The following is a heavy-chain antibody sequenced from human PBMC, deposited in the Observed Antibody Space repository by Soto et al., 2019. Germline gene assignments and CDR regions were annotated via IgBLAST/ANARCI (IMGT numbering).Heavy chain of an antibody. CDR2: IYHSGST. CDR1: GYSISSGYY. J-gene: IGHJ4*02. Sequence: SETLSLTCAVSGYSISSGYYWGWIRQPPGKGLEWIGSIYHSGSTYYDPSLKSRVTISVDTSKNQFSLKLSSVTAADTAVYYCAREGSALFDYWGQGTLVTVSS. V-gene: IGHV4-38-2*02. CDR3: AREGSALFDY.